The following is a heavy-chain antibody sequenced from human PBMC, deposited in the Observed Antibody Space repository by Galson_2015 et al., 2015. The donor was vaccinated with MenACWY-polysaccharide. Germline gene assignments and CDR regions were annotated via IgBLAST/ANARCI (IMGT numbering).Heavy chain of an antibody. CDR2: INTDGSVT. D-gene: IGHD1-7*01. Sequence: SLRLSCAASGFIFSNYWMHWVRHAPGKGLVWVSRINTDGSVTSYADSVKGRFTISRDNAKNRLLLQMNSLSVDDTAVCYCAKDQRWNLPDYWGQGILVTVSS. CDR3: AKDQRWNLPDY. CDR1: GFIFSNYW. J-gene: IGHJ4*02. V-gene: IGHV3-74*01.